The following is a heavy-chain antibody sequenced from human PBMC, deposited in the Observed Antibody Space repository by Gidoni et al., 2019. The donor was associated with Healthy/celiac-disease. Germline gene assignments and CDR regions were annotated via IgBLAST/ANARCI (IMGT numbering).Heavy chain of an antibody. CDR1: GYTFTSYA. D-gene: IGHD2-2*01. J-gene: IGHJ4*02. CDR3: ARSLIVVVPAATFDY. V-gene: IGHV1-3*01. CDR2: INAGNGNT. Sequence: QVQLVQSGAEVKKPGASVKVSCKASGYTFTSYAMHWVRQAPGQRLEWMGWINAGNGNTKYSQKFQGRVTITRDTSASTAYMELSSLRSEDTAVYYCARSLIVVVPAATFDYWGQGTLVTVSS.